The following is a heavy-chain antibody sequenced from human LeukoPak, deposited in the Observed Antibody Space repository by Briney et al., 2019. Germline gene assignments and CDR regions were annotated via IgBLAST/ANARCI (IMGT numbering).Heavy chain of an antibody. Sequence: PGGSLRLSCAASGFTFSNYWMHWVRQGPGKGLEWVSRINSDGSGTRYADSVKGRFTISRDNAKNTLYLQMNSLRAEDTAVYYCAKRACSSTSCYYYFDYWGQGTLVTVSS. CDR3: AKRACSSTSCYYYFDY. CDR1: GFTFSNYW. J-gene: IGHJ4*02. V-gene: IGHV3-74*01. CDR2: INSDGSGT. D-gene: IGHD2-2*01.